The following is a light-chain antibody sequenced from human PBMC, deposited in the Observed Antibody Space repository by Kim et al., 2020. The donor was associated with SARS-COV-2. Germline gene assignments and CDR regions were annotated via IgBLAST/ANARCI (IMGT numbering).Light chain of an antibody. V-gene: IGKV3-20*01. Sequence: SPGERATLSCRASQSVSSIYLGWYQQKPGQAPRLLIYDASSRATGIPDRFSGSGSGTDFTLTISRLEPEDFAVYYCQQYGSSPRTFGQGTKVDIK. J-gene: IGKJ1*01. CDR3: QQYGSSPRT. CDR1: QSVSSIY. CDR2: DAS.